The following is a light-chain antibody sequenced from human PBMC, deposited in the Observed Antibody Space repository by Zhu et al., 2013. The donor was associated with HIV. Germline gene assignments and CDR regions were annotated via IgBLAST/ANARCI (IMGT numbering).Light chain of an antibody. CDR1: GLSKQY. V-gene: IGLV3-25*03. Sequence: SYVLTQPPSVSVAPGKTARITCSGDGLSKQYSYWYQQKPGQAPVLVIFKDTERPSGIPKRFSASSSGTTVTLTISGVQAEDEADYYCQSADSSGTYIFGSGTRVAVL. J-gene: IGLJ1*01. CDR3: QSADSSGTYI. CDR2: KDT.